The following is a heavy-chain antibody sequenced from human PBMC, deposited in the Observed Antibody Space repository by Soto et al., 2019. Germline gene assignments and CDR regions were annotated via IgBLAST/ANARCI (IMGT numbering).Heavy chain of an antibody. CDR1: GGSISSGVYY. CDR3: ARDHYDSSGYYYYFDY. D-gene: IGHD3-22*01. V-gene: IGHV4-31*03. CDR2: IYYSGST. Sequence: TLSLTCTVSGGSISSGVYYWSWIRQHPGKGLEWIGYIYYSGSTYYNPSLKSRVTISVDTSKNQFSLKLSSVTAADTAVYYCARDHYDSSGYYYYFDYWGQGTLVTVSS. J-gene: IGHJ4*02.